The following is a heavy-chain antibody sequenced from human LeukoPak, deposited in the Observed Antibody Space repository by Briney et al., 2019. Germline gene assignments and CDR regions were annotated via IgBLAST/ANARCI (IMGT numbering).Heavy chain of an antibody. CDR1: GFTFSSYW. CDR2: ISYSSSI. D-gene: IGHD6-19*01. J-gene: IGHJ4*02. V-gene: IGHV3-69-1*01. CDR3: ARGAGIDY. Sequence: GGSLRLSCAASGFTFSSYWMHWVRQTPREGLEWVSSISYSSSISYADSVKGRFTISRDTARNSLYLQMNSLRADDTAVYYCARGAGIDYWGQGTLVTV.